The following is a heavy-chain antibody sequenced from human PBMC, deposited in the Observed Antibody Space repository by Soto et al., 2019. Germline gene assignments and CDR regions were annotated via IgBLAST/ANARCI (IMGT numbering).Heavy chain of an antibody. CDR2: ISSSSSTI. J-gene: IGHJ3*02. D-gene: IGHD3-16*01. CDR1: GFTFSSYS. CDR3: ARDDGVLDDAFDI. Sequence: PGGSLRLSCAASGFTFSSYSMNWVRQAPGKGLEWVSYISSSSSTIYYADSVKGRFTISRDNAKNSLYLQMNSLRAEDTAVYYCARDDGVLDDAFDIWGQGTMVTVSS. V-gene: IGHV3-48*01.